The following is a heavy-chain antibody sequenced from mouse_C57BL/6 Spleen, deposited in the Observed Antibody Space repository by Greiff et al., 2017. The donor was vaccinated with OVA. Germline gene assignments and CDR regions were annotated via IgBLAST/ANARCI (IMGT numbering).Heavy chain of an antibody. D-gene: IGHD2-3*01. J-gene: IGHJ2*01. CDR3: ARRWAFEN. CDR2: ISPGSGTI. Sequence: VQLQQSGGGLVKPGGSLKLSCAASGFTFTDYGMHWVRQAPGKGLEWVAYISPGSGTIYYADTVKGRSTISRDKAKNTLFLQMTSLRSEDTAMYYCARRWAFENWGQGTTLTVS. V-gene: IGHV5-17*01. CDR1: GFTFTDYG.